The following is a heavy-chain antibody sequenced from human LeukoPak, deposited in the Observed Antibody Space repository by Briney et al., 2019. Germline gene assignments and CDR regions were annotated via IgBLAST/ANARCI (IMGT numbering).Heavy chain of an antibody. CDR2: ISGSGGSP. J-gene: IGHJ4*02. D-gene: IGHD3-10*01. V-gene: IGHV3-23*01. Sequence: GGSLRLSCAASGSTFSSYAMSWVRQAPGKGLEWVSAISGSGGSPYYADSVKGRFTISRDNSKNTLYLQMHSLRAEDTAVYYCAKANYGSGSYWLFDYWGQGTLVTVSS. CDR3: AKANYGSGSYWLFDY. CDR1: GSTFSSYA.